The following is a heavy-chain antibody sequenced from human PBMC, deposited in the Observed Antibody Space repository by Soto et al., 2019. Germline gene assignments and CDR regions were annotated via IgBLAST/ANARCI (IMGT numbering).Heavy chain of an antibody. V-gene: IGHV4-4*08. Sequence: SETLSLTWTVSGGSISNFYWSWIRQSPGKGLEWIGYIYTGDSTNYNPSLKSRVIISVDTSKSQFSLKLSSVTAADTAVYYCASQYSGYDAYDYWGQGTLVTVSS. CDR1: GGSISNFY. J-gene: IGHJ4*02. CDR2: IYTGDST. D-gene: IGHD5-12*01. CDR3: ASQYSGYDAYDY.